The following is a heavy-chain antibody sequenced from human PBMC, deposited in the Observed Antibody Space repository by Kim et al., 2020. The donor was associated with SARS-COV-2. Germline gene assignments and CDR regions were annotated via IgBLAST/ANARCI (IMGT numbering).Heavy chain of an antibody. CDR2: IAEYDGRT. V-gene: IGHV3-23*01. Sequence: GGSLRLSCSASGFTFSSYVMNWVRQAPGKGLEWVSSIAEYDGRTFFADSVQGRFTISRDNSKNIVFLQMNSLRTEDTALYFCTRRAAGWGFFDSWGQGILVTVSS. CDR1: GFTFSSYV. J-gene: IGHJ4*02. CDR3: TRRAAGWGFFDS. D-gene: IGHD6-19*01.